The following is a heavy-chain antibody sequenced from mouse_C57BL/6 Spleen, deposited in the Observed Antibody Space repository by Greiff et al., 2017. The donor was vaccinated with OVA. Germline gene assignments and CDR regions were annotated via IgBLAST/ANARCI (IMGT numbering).Heavy chain of an antibody. Sequence: QVQLQQPGAELVKPGASVKLSCKASGYTFTSYWMHWVKQRPGQGLEWIGMIHPNSGSTNYNEKFKGKATLTVDKSSSTAYMQLSSLTSEDSAVYCCAPITTVAHFDYWGQGTTVTVSS. D-gene: IGHD1-1*01. CDR3: APITTVAHFDY. V-gene: IGHV1-64*01. CDR1: GYTFTSYW. J-gene: IGHJ2*01. CDR2: IHPNSGST.